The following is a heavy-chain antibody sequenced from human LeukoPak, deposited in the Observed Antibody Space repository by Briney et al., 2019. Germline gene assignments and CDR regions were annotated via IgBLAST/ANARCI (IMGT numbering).Heavy chain of an antibody. CDR2: LNPNSGVT. D-gene: IGHD2-21*02. CDR3: ARRAYCGVDCSPIGNFDL. V-gene: IGHV1-2*02. CDR1: GYTFTAYY. Sequence: ATVKLSCKASGYTFTAYYMHWVRQAPGQGLEWVGWLNPNSGVTNYAQKFQGRVTVTTDTSITTAYMELSGLRSDDTAFYYCARRAYCGVDCSPIGNFDLWGRGSLVTVSS. J-gene: IGHJ2*01.